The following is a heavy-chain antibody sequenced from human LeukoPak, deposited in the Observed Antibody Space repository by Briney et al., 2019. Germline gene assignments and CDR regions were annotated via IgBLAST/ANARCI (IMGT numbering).Heavy chain of an antibody. D-gene: IGHD2-8*01. CDR3: ARGGRMVYAIRNWFDP. CDR1: GGSISSYY. CDR2: VYISGST. J-gene: IGHJ5*02. Sequence: SETLSLTCTVSGGSISSYYWSWIRQPAGKGLEWIGRVYISGSTNYNPSLKSRVTMSVDTSKNQFSLKLSSVTAADTAVYYCARGGRMVYAIRNWFDPWGQGTLVTVSS. V-gene: IGHV4-4*07.